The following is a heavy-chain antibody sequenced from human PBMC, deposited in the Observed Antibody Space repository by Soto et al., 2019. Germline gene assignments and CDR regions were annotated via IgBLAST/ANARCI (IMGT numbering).Heavy chain of an antibody. CDR1: GGTFSSYA. V-gene: IGHV1-69*05. D-gene: IGHD2-21*02. J-gene: IGHJ6*02. CDR3: ARMTEDDYYYYGMDV. CDR2: IIPIFGTA. Sequence: GASVKVCSKGSGGTFSSYAICSARQAPGKGLEWMGGIIPIFGTANYAQKFQGRVTITTDESTSTAYMELSSLRSEDTAVYYCARMTEDDYYYYGMDVWGQGTTVSVSS.